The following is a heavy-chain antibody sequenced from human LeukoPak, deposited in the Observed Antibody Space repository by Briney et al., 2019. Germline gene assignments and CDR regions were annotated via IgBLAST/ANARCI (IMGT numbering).Heavy chain of an antibody. CDR2: IYYSGST. CDR1: GGSISSYY. J-gene: IGHJ4*02. CDR3: AKHYMGSSYNHGLDC. Sequence: PSETLSLTCTVSGGSISSYYWSWIRQPPGKGLEWIGYIYYSGSTNYNPSLESRVTISVDTSKNQFSLKLSSVTAADTALYYCAKHYMGSSYNHGLDCWGQGTLVTVSS. D-gene: IGHD3-10*01. V-gene: IGHV4-59*08.